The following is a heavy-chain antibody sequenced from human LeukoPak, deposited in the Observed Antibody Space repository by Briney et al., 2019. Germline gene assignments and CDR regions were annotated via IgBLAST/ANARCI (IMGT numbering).Heavy chain of an antibody. V-gene: IGHV3-30-3*01. CDR2: ISYDGSNK. CDR1: GFTFSSYA. CDR3: ARDTTLYDFWSGYYTPFSDMMDV. J-gene: IGHJ6*02. D-gene: IGHD3-3*01. Sequence: GGSLRLSCAASGFTFSSYAMHWVRQAPGKGLEWVAVISYDGSNKYYADSVKGRFTISRDNSKNTLYLQMNSLRAEDTAVYYCARDTTLYDFWSGYYTPFSDMMDVWGQGTTVTGSS.